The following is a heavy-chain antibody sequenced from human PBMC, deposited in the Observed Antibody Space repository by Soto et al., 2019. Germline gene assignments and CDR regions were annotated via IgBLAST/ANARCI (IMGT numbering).Heavy chain of an antibody. CDR1: GFTFSDYY. D-gene: IGHD2-15*01. J-gene: IGHJ4*02. Sequence: GGSLRLSCAASGFTFSDYYMSWIRQAPGKGLEWVSYISSSGSTIYYADSVKGRFTISRDNAKNSLYLQMKRLRAEDAAVYYCATETPVLTSGGSDYWGQGTLVTVSS. CDR2: ISSSGSTI. CDR3: ATETPVLTSGGSDY. V-gene: IGHV3-11*01.